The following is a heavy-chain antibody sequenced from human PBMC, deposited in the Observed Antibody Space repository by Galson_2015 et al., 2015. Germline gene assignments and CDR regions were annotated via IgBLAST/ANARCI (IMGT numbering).Heavy chain of an antibody. CDR2: ISGSGDNT. V-gene: IGHV3-23*01. CDR1: GFTFSSYA. Sequence: SLRLSYAASGFTFSSYAMSWVRQAPGKGLEWVSLISGSGDNTYYADSVKGRFTTSRDNFKNTLYLQMNSLRAEDTAVYYCAKATGWYDAFDIWGQGTMVTVSS. D-gene: IGHD6-19*01. J-gene: IGHJ3*02. CDR3: AKATGWYDAFDI.